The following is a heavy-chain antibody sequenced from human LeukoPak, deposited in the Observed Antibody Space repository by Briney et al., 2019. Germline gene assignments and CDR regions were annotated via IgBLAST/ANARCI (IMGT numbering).Heavy chain of an antibody. D-gene: IGHD2-15*01. CDR2: IYYSGST. V-gene: IGHV4-59*11. J-gene: IGHJ4*02. CDR3: ARLGLYCSGGSCYSQTNFDY. CDR1: GGSISSHY. Sequence: SETLSLTCTVSGGSISSHYWSWIRQPPGKGLEWIGYIYYSGSTHYNPSLKSRVTISVDTSKNQFSLKLSSVTAADTAVYYCARLGLYCSGGSCYSQTNFDYWGQGTLVTVSS.